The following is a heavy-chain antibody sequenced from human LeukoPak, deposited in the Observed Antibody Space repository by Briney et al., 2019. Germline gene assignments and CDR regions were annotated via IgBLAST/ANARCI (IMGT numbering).Heavy chain of an antibody. CDR3: ARDLTGYSSSWLLDP. D-gene: IGHD6-13*01. CDR1: GYTFTGYY. V-gene: IGHV1-2*02. CDR2: INPNSGGT. J-gene: IGHJ5*02. Sequence: ASVKVSCKASGYTFTGYYMHWVRQAPGQGLEWMGWINPNSGGTNYAQKFQGRVTMTRDTSISTAYMELSSLRSEDTAVYYCARDLTGYSSSWLLDPWGQGTLVTVSS.